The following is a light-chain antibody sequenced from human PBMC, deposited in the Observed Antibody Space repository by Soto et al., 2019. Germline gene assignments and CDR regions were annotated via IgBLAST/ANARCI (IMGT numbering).Light chain of an antibody. CDR1: SSDVGSYNL. Sequence: QSALTQPASVSGYPGQSITISCTGTSSDVGSYNLVSWYQQHPGKAPKLMIYEGSKRPSGVSNRFSGSKSGNTASLTISGLQAEDEADYYCCSYAGSSTFFGTRTKVTAL. J-gene: IGLJ1*01. CDR3: CSYAGSSTF. V-gene: IGLV2-23*03. CDR2: EGS.